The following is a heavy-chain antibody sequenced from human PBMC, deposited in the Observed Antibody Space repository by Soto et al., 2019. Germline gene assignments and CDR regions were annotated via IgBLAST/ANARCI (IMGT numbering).Heavy chain of an antibody. CDR3: ARDPHLSSWRKIDS. Sequence: QVHLEQSGAEVKKPGASVKVSCKASGYTFTHQGISWVLQAPGQGLAWVGWISTLRGNTDYAQKFQGRVTLSTDTCTSTAYMELKRLRSDDTAVYYCARDPHLSSWRKIDSWGQGTQVTVPS. V-gene: IGHV1-18*01. CDR2: ISTLRGNT. CDR1: GYTFTHQG. D-gene: IGHD6-6*01. J-gene: IGHJ4*02.